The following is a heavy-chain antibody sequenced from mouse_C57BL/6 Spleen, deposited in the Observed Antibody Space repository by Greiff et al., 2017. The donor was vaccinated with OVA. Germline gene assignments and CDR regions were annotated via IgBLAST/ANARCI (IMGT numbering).Heavy chain of an antibody. Sequence: QVQLQQSGPELVKPGASVKISCKASGYAFSSSWMNWVKQRPGKGLEWIGRIYPGDGDTNYNGKFKGKATLTADKSSSTAYMQLSSLTSEDSAVYFCARPSRDGSSYWYFDVWGTGTTVTVSS. CDR2: IYPGDGDT. CDR3: ARPSRDGSSYWYFDV. CDR1: GYAFSSSW. J-gene: IGHJ1*03. V-gene: IGHV1-82*01. D-gene: IGHD1-1*01.